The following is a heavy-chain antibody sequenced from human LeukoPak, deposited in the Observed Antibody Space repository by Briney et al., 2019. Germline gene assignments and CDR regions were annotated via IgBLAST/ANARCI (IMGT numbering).Heavy chain of an antibody. D-gene: IGHD3-3*01. CDR1: GYTFTGYY. CDR2: INPNSGGT. Sequence: ASVKVSCKASGYTFTGYYMHWVRQAPGQGLEWMGWINPNSGGTNYAQKFQGRVTMTRDTSISTAYMELSRLRSDDTAVYYCTTSYDFRSGYYHWGQGTLVTVSS. CDR3: TTSYDFRSGYYH. J-gene: IGHJ4*02. V-gene: IGHV1-2*02.